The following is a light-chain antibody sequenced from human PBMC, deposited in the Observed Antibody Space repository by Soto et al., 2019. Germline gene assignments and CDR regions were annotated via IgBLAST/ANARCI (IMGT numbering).Light chain of an antibody. J-gene: IGKJ1*01. Sequence: DIQMTQSPSSLSAFVGDSVTMSCRASQGIHNFLAWCQHKPGKAPKLLIFGASTLHSGVPSPFSGSGSGTEFTLIISGLQPDDSATYYCQQYTNTNNPWMFGQGTKVDIK. CDR3: QQYTNTNNPWM. CDR1: QGIHNF. CDR2: GAS. V-gene: IGKV1-27*01.